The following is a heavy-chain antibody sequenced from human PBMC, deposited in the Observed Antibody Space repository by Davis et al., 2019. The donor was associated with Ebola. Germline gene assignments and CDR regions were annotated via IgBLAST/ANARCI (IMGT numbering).Heavy chain of an antibody. CDR2: ISGSGGST. CDR3: ARHALIMITFGGVIASTEDWYFDL. CDR1: GFTFSSYA. Sequence: GESLKISCAASGFTFSSYAMSWVRQAPGKGLEWVSAISGSGGSTYYADSVKGRFTISSDNSKNTLYLQMNSLRAEDTAVYYCARHALIMITFGGVIASTEDWYFDLWGRGTLVTVSS. V-gene: IGHV3-23*01. J-gene: IGHJ2*01. D-gene: IGHD3-16*02.